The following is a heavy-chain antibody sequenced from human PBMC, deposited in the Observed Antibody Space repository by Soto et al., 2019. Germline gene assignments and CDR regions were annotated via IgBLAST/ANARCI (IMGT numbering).Heavy chain of an antibody. CDR1: GFTFSSYG. CDR3: ARDGYEIVGAYDAFDI. D-gene: IGHD1-26*01. CDR2: IWYDGSNK. Sequence: QVQLVESGGGVVQPGRSLRLSCAASGFTFSSYGMHWVRQAPGKGLEWVAVIWYDGSNKYYADSVKGRFTISRDNSKNTLDLQMNSLRAEDTAVYYCARDGYEIVGAYDAFDIWGQGTMVTVSS. V-gene: IGHV3-33*01. J-gene: IGHJ3*02.